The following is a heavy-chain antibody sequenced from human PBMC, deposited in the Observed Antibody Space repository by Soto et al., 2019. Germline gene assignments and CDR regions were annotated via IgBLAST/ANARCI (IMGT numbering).Heavy chain of an antibody. J-gene: IGHJ4*02. Sequence: EVQLLESGGGLVQPGGSLRLSCAASGFTFSSYAMSWVRQAPGKGLEWVSAISGSGGSTYYADSVKGRLTNPRDNSKNTLYLQMNRLRAEDTAVYYCAKSPTPRQPTDFDYWGQGTLVTVSS. V-gene: IGHV3-23*01. CDR3: AKSPTPRQPTDFDY. CDR1: GFTFSSYA. CDR2: ISGSGGST. D-gene: IGHD1-1*01.